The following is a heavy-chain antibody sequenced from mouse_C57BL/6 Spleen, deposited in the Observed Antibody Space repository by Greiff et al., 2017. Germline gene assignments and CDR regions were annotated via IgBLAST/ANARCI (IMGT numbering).Heavy chain of an antibody. D-gene: IGHD1-1*01. J-gene: IGHJ2*01. V-gene: IGHV1-64*01. CDR2: FHPNSGST. Sequence: QVQLQQPGAELVKPGASVKLSCKASGYTFTSYWMHWVKQRPGQGLEWIGMFHPNSGSTNYNEKFKSKATLTVDKSSSTAYMQLSSLTSEDSAVYYCARSTTVVAPYFDYWGQGTTLTVSS. CDR3: ARSTTVVAPYFDY. CDR1: GYTFTSYW.